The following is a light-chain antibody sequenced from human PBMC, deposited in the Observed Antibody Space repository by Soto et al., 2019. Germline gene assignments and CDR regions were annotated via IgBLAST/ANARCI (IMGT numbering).Light chain of an antibody. J-gene: IGKJ1*01. Sequence: DIQMTQSPSTLSASVGERVTITCRASQSISSWLAWYQQKPGKAPKLLIYDASSLESGVPSRFSGSGSGTDFTLTISSLQPDDFAAYYCQQYNSFWTFGQGTKVEIK. CDR2: DAS. CDR3: QQYNSFWT. V-gene: IGKV1-5*01. CDR1: QSISSW.